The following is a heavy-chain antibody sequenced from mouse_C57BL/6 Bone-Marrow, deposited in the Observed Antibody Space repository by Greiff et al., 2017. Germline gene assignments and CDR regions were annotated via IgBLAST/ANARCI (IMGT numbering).Heavy chain of an antibody. V-gene: IGHV10-1*01. CDR2: IRSKSNNYAT. CDR3: VREEDYAMDY. J-gene: IGHJ4*01. Sequence: EVKLVESGGGLVQPKGSLKLSCAASGFSFNTYAMNWVRQAPGKGLEWVARIRSKSNNYATYYADSVKDRFTISRDDSESMLYLQMNNLKTEDTAMYYCVREEDYAMDYWGQGTSVTVSS. CDR1: GFSFNTYA.